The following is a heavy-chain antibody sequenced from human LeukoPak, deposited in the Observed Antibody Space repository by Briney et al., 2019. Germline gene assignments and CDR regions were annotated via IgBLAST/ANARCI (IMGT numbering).Heavy chain of an antibody. Sequence: PSGTLFLTCTVSGGSISSGGYYWSWIRQHPGKGLEWIEYIYYSGSTYYNPSLKSRVTISVDTSKNQFSLKLSSVTAADTAVYYCARDAAYSSSWEVSAWGQGTLVTVSS. CDR2: IYYSGST. CDR3: ARDAAYSSSWEVSA. CDR1: GGSISSGGYY. D-gene: IGHD6-13*01. V-gene: IGHV4-31*03. J-gene: IGHJ5*02.